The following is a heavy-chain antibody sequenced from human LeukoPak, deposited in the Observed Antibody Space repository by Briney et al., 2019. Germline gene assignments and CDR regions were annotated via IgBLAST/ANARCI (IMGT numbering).Heavy chain of an antibody. CDR3: AKALVTSPSVVVPAAISYYYYMDV. Sequence: GGSLRLSCAASGFTFSSYWMRWVRQAPGKGLVWVSRINSDGSSTSYADSVKGRFTISRDNAKNTLYLQMNSLRAEDTAVYYCAKALVTSPSVVVPAAISYYYYMDVWGKGTTVTVSS. CDR1: GFTFSSYW. CDR2: INSDGSST. D-gene: IGHD2-2*02. J-gene: IGHJ6*03. V-gene: IGHV3-74*01.